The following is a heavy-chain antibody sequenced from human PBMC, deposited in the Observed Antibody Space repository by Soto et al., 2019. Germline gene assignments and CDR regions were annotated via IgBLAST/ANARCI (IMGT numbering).Heavy chain of an antibody. CDR2: IYYSGST. V-gene: IGHV4-59*01. Sequence: QVQLQESGPGLVKPSETLSLTCTVSGGSISSYYWSWIRQPPGKGLEWIGYIYYSGSTNYNPSLKFRATTSVDPSKTHFALKLTSVTAADTAVYSCPREVPGCSFDSWGQGTLVTVSS. CDR3: PREVPGCSFDS. J-gene: IGHJ4*02. D-gene: IGHD3-10*02. CDR1: GGSISSYY.